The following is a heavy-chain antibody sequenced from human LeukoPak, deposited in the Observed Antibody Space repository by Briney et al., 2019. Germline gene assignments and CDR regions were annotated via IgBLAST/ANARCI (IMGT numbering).Heavy chain of an antibody. CDR2: ISYDGSNK. CDR3: ARAAEPYSNYVGSWFDP. D-gene: IGHD4-11*01. Sequence: GGSLRLSCAASGFTFSSYAMHWVRQAPGKGLEWVAVISYDGSNKYYADSVKGRFAISRDNSKNTLYLQMNSLRAEDTAVYYCARAAEPYSNYVGSWFDPWGQGTLVTVSS. J-gene: IGHJ5*02. CDR1: GFTFSSYA. V-gene: IGHV3-30*01.